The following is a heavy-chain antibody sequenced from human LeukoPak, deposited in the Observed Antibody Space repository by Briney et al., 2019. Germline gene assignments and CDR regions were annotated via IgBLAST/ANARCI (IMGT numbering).Heavy chain of an antibody. CDR3: ARAAPTYYDSSGLFAPYYYYYGMDV. V-gene: IGHV4-34*01. Sequence: SETLSLTCAVYGGSFSGYYWSWIRQPPGKGLEWIGEINHSGSTNYNPSLKSRVTISVDTSKNQFSLKLSSVTAADTAVYYCARAAPTYYDSSGLFAPYYYYYGMDVWGQGTTVTVSS. CDR1: GGSFSGYY. D-gene: IGHD3-22*01. CDR2: INHSGST. J-gene: IGHJ6*02.